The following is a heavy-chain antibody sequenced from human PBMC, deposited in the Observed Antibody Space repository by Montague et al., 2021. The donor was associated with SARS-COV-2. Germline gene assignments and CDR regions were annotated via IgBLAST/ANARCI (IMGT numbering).Heavy chain of an antibody. D-gene: IGHD3-16*01. CDR1: GGSVSSGSYY. J-gene: IGHJ4*02. CDR2: IYYSGST. V-gene: IGHV4-61*01. Sequence: SETLSLTCTVSGGSVSSGSYYWSWIRQPPGKGLAWIGYIYYSGSTNYNPSLKSRVTISVDTSKNQFSLKLSSVTAADTAVYYCARDRGGGLGGVITAYYFDYRGQGTLVTVSS. CDR3: ARDRGGGLGGVITAYYFDY.